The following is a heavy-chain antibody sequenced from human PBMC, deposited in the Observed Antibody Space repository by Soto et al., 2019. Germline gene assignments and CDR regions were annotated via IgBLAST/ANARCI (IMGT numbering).Heavy chain of an antibody. CDR1: GGSFSGYY. J-gene: IGHJ4*02. CDR3: ARIPAAISIIDY. V-gene: IGHV4-34*01. CDR2: INHSGST. Sequence: QVQLQQWGAGLLKPSETLSLTCAVYGGSFSGYYWSWIRQPPGKGLEWIGEINHSGSTNYNPSLKSRVTISVDTSKNQFSLKLSSVTAADTAVYYCARIPAAISIIDYWGQGTLVTVSS. D-gene: IGHD2-2*02.